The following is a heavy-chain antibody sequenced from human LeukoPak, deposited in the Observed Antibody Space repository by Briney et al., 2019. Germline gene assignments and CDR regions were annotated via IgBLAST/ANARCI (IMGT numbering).Heavy chain of an antibody. CDR2: MNPNSGNT. Sequence: ASVKVSCKASGYTFTSYDINWVRQATGQGLEWMGWMNPNSGNTGYAQKFQGRVTMTRNTSISTAYMELSSLRSEDTAVYYCARFGDILTGYYSSYYYGMDVWGQGTTVTVSS. V-gene: IGHV1-8*01. CDR3: ARFGDILTGYYSSYYYGMDV. CDR1: GYTFTSYD. D-gene: IGHD3-9*01. J-gene: IGHJ6*02.